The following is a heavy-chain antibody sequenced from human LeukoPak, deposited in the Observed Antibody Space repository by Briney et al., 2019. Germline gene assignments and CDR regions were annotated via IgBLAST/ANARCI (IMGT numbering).Heavy chain of an antibody. CDR2: ISSNGGST. CDR1: GFTFSSYA. D-gene: IGHD3-3*01. V-gene: IGHV3-64D*06. Sequence: GGSLRLSCSASGFTFSSYAMHWVRQAPGKGLEYVSAISSNGGSTYYADSVKGRFTISRDNSKNTLYLQMSSLRAEDTAVYYCVKDRLLSQLLRFLEWPSGLSAFDIWGQGTMVTVSS. J-gene: IGHJ3*02. CDR3: VKDRLLSQLLRFLEWPSGLSAFDI.